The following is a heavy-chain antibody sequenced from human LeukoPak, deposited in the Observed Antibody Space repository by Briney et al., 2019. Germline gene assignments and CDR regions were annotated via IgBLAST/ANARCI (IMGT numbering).Heavy chain of an antibody. Sequence: GASVKVSCKASGYTFTGYYMHWVRQAPGQGLEWMGGIIPILGSANYAQKFQGRVTITADESTRTAYMELSTLRSEDTAVYYCASQRWLQLYYFDSWGQGTLVTVSS. CDR1: GYTFTGYY. CDR2: IIPILGSA. D-gene: IGHD5-24*01. V-gene: IGHV1-69*13. J-gene: IGHJ4*02. CDR3: ASQRWLQLYYFDS.